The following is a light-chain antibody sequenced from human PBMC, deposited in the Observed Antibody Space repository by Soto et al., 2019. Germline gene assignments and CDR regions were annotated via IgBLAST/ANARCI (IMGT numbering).Light chain of an antibody. CDR3: QQYNSYSPET. CDR1: QSISSW. CDR2: KAS. J-gene: IGKJ1*01. Sequence: DIQMTQSPSTLSASVGDRVTITCRASQSISSWLAWYQQKPGKAPKLLIYKASSLESGVPSRFSGSGSGTDFTLTISSLQPDDFATYYCQQYNSYSPETFGQGTKVEI. V-gene: IGKV1-5*03.